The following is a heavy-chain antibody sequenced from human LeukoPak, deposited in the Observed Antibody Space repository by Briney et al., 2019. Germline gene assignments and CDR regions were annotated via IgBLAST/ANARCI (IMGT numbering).Heavy chain of an antibody. D-gene: IGHD3-22*01. CDR1: GGSISSYY. CDR3: ARGIGRYYYDSSGYFAEDAFDI. V-gene: IGHV4-59*08. J-gene: IGHJ3*02. Sequence: SETLSLTCTVSGGSISSYYWSWIRQPPGKGLAWVGYIYYSGSTNYNHSLKGRVTISVDTSKNQFSLKLSSVTAADTAVYYCARGIGRYYYDSSGYFAEDAFDIWGQGTMVTVSS. CDR2: IYYSGST.